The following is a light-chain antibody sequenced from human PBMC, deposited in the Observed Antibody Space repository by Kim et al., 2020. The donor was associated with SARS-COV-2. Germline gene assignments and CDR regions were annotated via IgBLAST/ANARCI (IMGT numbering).Light chain of an antibody. CDR1: SLRTYY. J-gene: IGLJ2*01. Sequence: SSELTQDPAVSVALGQTVRITCQGDSLRTYYATWYQQKPGQAPILVIYGKNNRPSGIPDRFSGSSSGNTASLTITGTQAGDEADYYCNSRDSNHNVVFGGGTKLTVL. CDR2: GKN. V-gene: IGLV3-19*01. CDR3: NSRDSNHNVV.